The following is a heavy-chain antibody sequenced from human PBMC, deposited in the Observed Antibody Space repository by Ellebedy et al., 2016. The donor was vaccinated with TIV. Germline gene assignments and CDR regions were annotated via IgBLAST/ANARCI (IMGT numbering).Heavy chain of an antibody. V-gene: IGHV4-31*09. Sequence: SETLSLTXTVSGDYISDGGYYWTWIRQHPGKGLEWIGYIYFSGRTSYNPSLKSRLTISADTSKKHFSRNLNSATAADTAVYYCTYGINSDAFDIWGHGTMVTVSS. D-gene: IGHD3-10*01. CDR1: GDYISDGGYY. J-gene: IGHJ3*02. CDR2: IYFSGRT. CDR3: TYGINSDAFDI.